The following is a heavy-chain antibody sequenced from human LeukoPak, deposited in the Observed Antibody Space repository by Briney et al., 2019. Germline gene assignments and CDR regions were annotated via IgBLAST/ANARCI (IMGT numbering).Heavy chain of an antibody. CDR1: GGSISSGGYY. V-gene: IGHV4-30-2*01. D-gene: IGHD5-12*01. Sequence: PSETLSLTCTVSGGSISSGGYYWSWIRQPPGKGREWIGYIYHSGSTYYNPSLKSRVTISVDRSKNQFSLKLSSVTAADTAVYYCAREGNGYDSRDHYWGQGTLVTVSS. CDR3: AREGNGYDSRDHY. CDR2: IYHSGST. J-gene: IGHJ4*02.